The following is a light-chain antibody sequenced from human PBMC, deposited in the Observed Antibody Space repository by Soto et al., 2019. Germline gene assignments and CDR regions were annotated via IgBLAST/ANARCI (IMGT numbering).Light chain of an antibody. V-gene: IGKV1-39*01. CDR1: QSISSY. J-gene: IGKJ1*01. Sequence: DIQMTRSPSSLSASVGDRVTITCRASQSISSYLNWYQQKPGKAPKLLIYAASSLQSWVPSRFSGSGSGTDFTLTISSLQPEDFATYYCQQSYSTRWTFGQGTKLDIK. CDR2: AAS. CDR3: QQSYSTRWT.